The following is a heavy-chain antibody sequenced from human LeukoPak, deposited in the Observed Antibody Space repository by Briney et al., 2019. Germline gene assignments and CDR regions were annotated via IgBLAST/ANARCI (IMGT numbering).Heavy chain of an antibody. CDR2: IYYSGST. V-gene: IGHV4-39*01. D-gene: IGHD3-10*01. CDR3: ARPITMVRGLWFDP. Sequence: PSETLSLTCTVSGGSISSSSYYWGWIRQPPGKGLEWIGSIYYSGSTYYNPSLKSRVTISVDTSKNQFSLKLSSVTAADTAVYYCARPITMVRGLWFDPWGQGTLVTVSS. CDR1: GGSISSSSYY. J-gene: IGHJ5*02.